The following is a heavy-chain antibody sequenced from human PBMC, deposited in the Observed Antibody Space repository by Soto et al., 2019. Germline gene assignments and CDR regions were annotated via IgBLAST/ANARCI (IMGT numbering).Heavy chain of an antibody. Sequence: GGSLILSCAASGFTFSSYSMSWVRQARGKGLEWVSAISGSGGSTYYADSVKGRFTISRDNSKNTLYLQMNSLRAEDTAVYYCADDYYGMDVWGQGTTVTVSS. V-gene: IGHV3-23*01. J-gene: IGHJ6*02. CDR3: ADDYYGMDV. CDR1: GFTFSSYS. CDR2: ISGSGGST.